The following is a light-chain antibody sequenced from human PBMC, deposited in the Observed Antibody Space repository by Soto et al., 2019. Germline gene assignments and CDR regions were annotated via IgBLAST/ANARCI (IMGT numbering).Light chain of an antibody. CDR3: VQTLQTTHT. V-gene: IGKV2-28*01. CDR1: QSLLHSNGYNY. J-gene: IGKJ2*01. CDR2: LGS. Sequence: DIVMTQSPLSLPVTPGEPASISCRSSQSLLHSNGYNYLDWDLQKPGQSPQLLIYLGSNRASGVPDRFSGSGLGTEFTLKISRVEAEDVGVYYCVQTLQTTHTFGQRTKLEIK.